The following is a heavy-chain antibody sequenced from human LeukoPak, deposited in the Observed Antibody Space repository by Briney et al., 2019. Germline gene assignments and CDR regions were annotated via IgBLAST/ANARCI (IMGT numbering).Heavy chain of an antibody. Sequence: SETLSLTCTVSSGSISGYYWSWIRQPAGKGLDWIGPIYTSGSTNYNPSLKSRVTMSVDTSKNQFSLKVSSVTAADTAVYYCVGGYGGNLCHYWGQGTLVTVSS. J-gene: IGHJ4*02. CDR3: VGGYGGNLCHY. V-gene: IGHV4-4*07. D-gene: IGHD4-23*01. CDR2: IYTSGST. CDR1: SGSISGYY.